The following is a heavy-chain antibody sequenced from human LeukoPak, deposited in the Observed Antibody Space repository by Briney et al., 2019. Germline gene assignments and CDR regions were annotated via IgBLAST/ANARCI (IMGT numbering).Heavy chain of an antibody. CDR2: MNPKSGNT. CDR3: ARVTGSIDY. Sequence: ASVKVSCKASGYTLTSYDINWVRRATGQGLEWMGWMNPKSGNTGYAQKFQGRVTMTRDTSISTAYMELSSLRSEDTAVYYCARVTGSIDYWGQGTLVTVSS. J-gene: IGHJ4*02. V-gene: IGHV1-8*01. CDR1: GYTLTSYD. D-gene: IGHD1-26*01.